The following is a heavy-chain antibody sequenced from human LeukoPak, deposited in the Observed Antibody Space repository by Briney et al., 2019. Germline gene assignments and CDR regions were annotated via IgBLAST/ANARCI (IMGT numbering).Heavy chain of an antibody. J-gene: IGHJ4*02. CDR2: ISGSGGST. CDR3: AKDQIYYYGSGSYYRDY. Sequence: PSETLSLTCTVSGGSISSYYWSWVRQAPGKGLEWVSAISGSGGSTYYADSVKGRFTISRDNSKNTLYLQMNSLRAEDTAVYYCAKDQIYYYGSGSYYRDYWGQGTLVTVSS. V-gene: IGHV3-23*01. D-gene: IGHD3-10*01. CDR1: GGSISSYY.